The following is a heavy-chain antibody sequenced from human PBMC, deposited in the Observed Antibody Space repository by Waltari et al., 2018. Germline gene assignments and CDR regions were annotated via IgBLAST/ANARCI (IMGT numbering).Heavy chain of an antibody. Sequence: EVQLVESGGGLVQPGGSLRLSCAASGFTFSSYWMSWVRQAPGKGVGWVAKIKQDGRGKYFVDSVKGRFTISRDNAKNSLYLQMNSLRAEDTAVYYCARADSVAGIGFDYWGQGTLVTVSS. J-gene: IGHJ4*02. CDR2: IKQDGRGK. D-gene: IGHD6-19*01. V-gene: IGHV3-7*04. CDR1: GFTFSSYW. CDR3: ARADSVAGIGFDY.